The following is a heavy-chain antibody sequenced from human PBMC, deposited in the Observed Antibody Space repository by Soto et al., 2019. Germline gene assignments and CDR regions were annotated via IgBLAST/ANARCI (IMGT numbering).Heavy chain of an antibody. CDR1: GFTFSDYS. Sequence: GGSLRLSCAASGFTFSDYSMSWVRQTPERGLEWVSTLTRGGTSYYADSVQGRFTVSRDNSKNTVSLQMHSLKAEDTALYYCTKRATTVPTPGNYFDSWGQGTLVTVSS. CDR3: TKRATTVPTPGNYFDS. CDR2: LTRGGTS. D-gene: IGHD1-1*01. J-gene: IGHJ4*02. V-gene: IGHV3-23*01.